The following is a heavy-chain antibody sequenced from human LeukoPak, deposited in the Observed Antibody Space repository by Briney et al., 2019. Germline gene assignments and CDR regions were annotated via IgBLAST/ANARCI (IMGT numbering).Heavy chain of an antibody. D-gene: IGHD6-19*01. J-gene: IGHJ4*02. Sequence: SETLSLTRIVSGGSVSSGTYYWSWIRQPPGKGLEWIGYFHYTGSTSYNPSLKSRVTISEDTSTSQFSLKVTSVTAADTAVYYCARGSSGWPYYFAYWGQGILVTVSS. CDR1: GGSVSSGTYY. CDR2: FHYTGST. CDR3: ARGSSGWPYYFAY. V-gene: IGHV4-61*01.